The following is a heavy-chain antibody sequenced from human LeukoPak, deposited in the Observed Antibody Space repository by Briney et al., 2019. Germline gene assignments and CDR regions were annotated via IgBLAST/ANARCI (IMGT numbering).Heavy chain of an antibody. CDR1: GFTFSSYA. J-gene: IGHJ4*02. CDR3: AKAPNSDGQYFYF. Sequence: PGGSLRLSCAASGFTFSSYAISWVRQAPGKGLEWVSVISSGGGSTYYADSVKGRFTISRDNSKNTLYLQMNALRPAHTAVYNSAKAPNSDGQYFYFWGQGNLVTVPS. V-gene: IGHV3-23*01. CDR2: ISSGGGST. D-gene: IGHD2-21*01.